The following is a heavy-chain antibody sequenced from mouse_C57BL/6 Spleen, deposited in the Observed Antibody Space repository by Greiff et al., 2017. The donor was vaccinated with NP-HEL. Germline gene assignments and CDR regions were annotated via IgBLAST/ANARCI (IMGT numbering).Heavy chain of an antibody. CDR3: ARSDGSSYAMDY. Sequence: VQVVESGAELVRPGTSVKVSCKASGYAFTNYLIEWVKQRPGQGLEWIGVINPGSGGTNYNEKFKGKATLTADKSSSTAYMQLSSLTSEDSAVYFCARSDGSSYAMDYWGQGTSVTVSS. D-gene: IGHD1-1*01. CDR1: GYAFTNYL. CDR2: INPGSGGT. J-gene: IGHJ4*01. V-gene: IGHV1-54*01.